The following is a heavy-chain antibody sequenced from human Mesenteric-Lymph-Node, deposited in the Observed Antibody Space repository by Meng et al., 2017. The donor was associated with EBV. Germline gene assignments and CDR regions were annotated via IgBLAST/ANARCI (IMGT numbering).Heavy chain of an antibody. CDR3: ARENPARGNWFDP. D-gene: IGHD3-10*01. Sequence: VPLEGSGPGLGKPSETLSLTCTVSGGSVSSTSYYWSWIRQPPGKRLEWIGYVYYSGSTNYNPSLKSRVTISVDTSKNQFSLNLYSVTAADTAVYYCARENPARGNWFDPWGQGALVTVSS. CDR1: GGSVSSTSYY. CDR2: VYYSGST. J-gene: IGHJ5*02. V-gene: IGHV4-61*01.